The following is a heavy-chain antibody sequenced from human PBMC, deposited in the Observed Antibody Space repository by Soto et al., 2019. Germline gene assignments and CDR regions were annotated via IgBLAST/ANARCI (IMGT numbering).Heavy chain of an antibody. J-gene: IGHJ3*02. D-gene: IGHD1-26*01. CDR2: ISSSSSYI. CDR1: GFTFSSYS. Sequence: GGSLRLSCAASGFTFSSYSMNWVRQAPGKGLEWVSSISSSSSYIYYADSVKGRFTISRDNAKNSLYLQMSSLRAEDTAVYYCARDRENSGSYFDAFDIWGQGTMVTVSS. CDR3: ARDRENSGSYFDAFDI. V-gene: IGHV3-21*01.